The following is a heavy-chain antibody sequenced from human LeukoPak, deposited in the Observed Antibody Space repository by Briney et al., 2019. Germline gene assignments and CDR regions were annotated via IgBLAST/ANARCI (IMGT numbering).Heavy chain of an antibody. CDR1: VYSISSGYY. V-gene: IGHV4-38-2*01. Sequence: PETLSLTCAVSVYSISSGYYWGWIRQPPGKGLEWIGNIYHSGSTYYNPSLKSRVTISVDTSKNQFSLKLSSVTAADTAVYYCARLPPYSSSAYYFDYWGQGTLVTVSS. CDR3: ARLPPYSSSAYYFDY. D-gene: IGHD6-6*01. CDR2: IYHSGST. J-gene: IGHJ4*02.